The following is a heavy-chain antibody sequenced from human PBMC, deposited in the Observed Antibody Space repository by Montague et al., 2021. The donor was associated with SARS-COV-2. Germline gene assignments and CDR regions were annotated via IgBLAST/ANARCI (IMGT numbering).Heavy chain of an antibody. CDR3: ARDLAPYYGSGSYYNPIDAVEI. CDR2: IYTSGST. D-gene: IGHD3-10*01. CDR1: GGSISSGSYY. V-gene: IGHV4-61*02. Sequence: TLSLTCTVSGGSISSGSYYWSWIRQPAGKGLEWIGRIYTSGSTNYNPSLKIRVTISVDTSKNQFSLKLSSVTAADTAVYYCARDLAPYYGSGSYYNPIDAVEIWGQGTMVTVSS. J-gene: IGHJ3*02.